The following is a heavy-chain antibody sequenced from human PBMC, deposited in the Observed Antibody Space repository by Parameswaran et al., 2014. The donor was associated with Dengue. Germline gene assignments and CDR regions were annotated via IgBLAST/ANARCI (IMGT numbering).Heavy chain of an antibody. CDR2: MNPNSGNT. CDR3: ARGYSSGWYSFSVYYYYMDV. J-gene: IGHJ6*03. D-gene: IGHD6-19*01. Sequence: WVRQAPGQGLEWMGWMNPNSGNTGYAQKFQGRVTMTRNTSISTAYMELSSLRSEDTAVYYCARGYSSGWYSFSVYYYYMDVWGKGTTVTVSS. V-gene: IGHV1-8*01.